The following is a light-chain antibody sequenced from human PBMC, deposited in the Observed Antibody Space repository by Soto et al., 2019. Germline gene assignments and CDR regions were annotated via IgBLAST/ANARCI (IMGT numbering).Light chain of an antibody. J-gene: IGKJ1*01. V-gene: IGKV3-15*01. CDR2: GAS. CDR1: QSVSSN. CDR3: QQYNSWPPWT. Sequence: EIVMTQSPATLSLSPRERATLSCRASQSVSSNLAWYQQKPGQAPRLLIYGASTRATGIPARFSGSGSGTEFTLTISSLQSEDFAVYYCQQYNSWPPWTFGQGTKVEIK.